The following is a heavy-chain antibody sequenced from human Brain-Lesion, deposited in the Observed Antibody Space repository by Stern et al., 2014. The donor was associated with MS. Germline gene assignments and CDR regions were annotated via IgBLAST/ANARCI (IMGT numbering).Heavy chain of an antibody. D-gene: IGHD1-26*01. CDR2: FDPEDGET. CDR3: ATLSPGAGGNYYRHFDY. J-gene: IGHJ4*02. V-gene: IGHV1-24*01. Sequence: QVQLVESGAEVKKPGASVKVSCKVSGYTLTELSMHWVRKAPSKGLEWMGGFDPEDGETIYAQKFQGRVTMTEDTSTDTAYMELSSLRSEDTAVYYCATLSPGAGGNYYRHFDYWGQGTLVTVSS. CDR1: GYTLTELS.